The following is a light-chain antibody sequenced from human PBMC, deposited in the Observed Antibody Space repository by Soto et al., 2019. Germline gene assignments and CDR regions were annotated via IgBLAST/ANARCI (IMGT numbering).Light chain of an antibody. CDR2: GAS. CDR1: QDIGNV. V-gene: IGKV1-27*01. CDR3: QKYNSAPLT. Sequence: IQMTQSPSSLSASPGDSVTITCRASQDIGNVLAWYQQKPGTVAKLLIYGASTLQSGVPSRFSGSGSETNFTLTIASLQAEDAASYYCQKYNSAPLTFGGGTKVEIK. J-gene: IGKJ4*01.